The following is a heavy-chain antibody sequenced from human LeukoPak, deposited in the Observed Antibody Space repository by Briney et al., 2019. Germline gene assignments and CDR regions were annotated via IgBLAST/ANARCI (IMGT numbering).Heavy chain of an antibody. Sequence: PGGSLRLSCAASGFTFSDHAMSWVRQAPGKGLEWVSALSGSGDRSYYADSVKGRFTISRDNSKNTLYLQMDSLRAEDTAIYYCAKEWKSSSSWYQYYFDYWGQGTLVTVSS. D-gene: IGHD6-13*01. J-gene: IGHJ4*02. V-gene: IGHV3-23*01. CDR3: AKEWKSSSSWYQYYFDY. CDR2: LSGSGDRS. CDR1: GFTFSDHA.